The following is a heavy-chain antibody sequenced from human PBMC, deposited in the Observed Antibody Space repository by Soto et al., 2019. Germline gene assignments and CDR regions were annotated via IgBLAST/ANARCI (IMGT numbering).Heavy chain of an antibody. CDR2: IWYDGSNK. Sequence: GGSLRLSCAASGFTFSSYGMHWVRQAPGKGLEWVAVIWYDGSNKYYADSVKGRFTISRDNSKNTLYLQMNSLRAEDTAVYYCARERSRLDYYYYGMDVWGQGTTVTVSS. V-gene: IGHV3-33*01. CDR3: ARERSRLDYYYYGMDV. CDR1: GFTFSSYG. J-gene: IGHJ6*02. D-gene: IGHD6-19*01.